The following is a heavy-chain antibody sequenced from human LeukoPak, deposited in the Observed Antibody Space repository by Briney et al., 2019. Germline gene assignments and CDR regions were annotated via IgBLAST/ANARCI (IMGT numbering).Heavy chain of an antibody. V-gene: IGHV4-39*01. Sequence: SETLSLTCTVSGGSISSSSYYWSWIRQPPGKGLEWIGSIYYSGSTYYNPSLKSRVTISVDTSKNQFSLKLSSVTAADTAVYYCARLLSNSGSYYYYYYYGMDVWGQGTTVTVSS. CDR1: GGSISSSSYY. CDR2: IYYSGST. J-gene: IGHJ6*02. D-gene: IGHD3-10*01. CDR3: ARLLSNSGSYYYYYYYGMDV.